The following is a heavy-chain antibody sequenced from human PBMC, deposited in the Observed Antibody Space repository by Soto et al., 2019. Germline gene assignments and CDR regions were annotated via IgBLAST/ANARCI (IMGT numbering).Heavy chain of an antibody. CDR3: ATWSRKHTENWFEP. Sequence: SETLSLTCTVSGGSISSGDYYWSWIRQPPGKGLEWIGYIYYSGSTYYNPSLKSRVTISVDTSKNQFSLKLSSVTAADTAVYYCATWSRKHTENWFEPWGQGTRVTVS. J-gene: IGHJ5*02. CDR2: IYYSGST. V-gene: IGHV4-30-4*01. CDR1: GGSISSGDYY. D-gene: IGHD2-21*01.